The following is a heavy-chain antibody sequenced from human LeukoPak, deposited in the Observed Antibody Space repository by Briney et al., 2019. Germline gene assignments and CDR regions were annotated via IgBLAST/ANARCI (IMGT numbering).Heavy chain of an antibody. CDR3: ARAPGGYYPNAFDI. CDR1: GYSISSGYY. Sequence: MTSETLSLTCTVSGYSISSGYYWGWIRQPPGKGLEWIGSIYHSGSTYYNPSLKSRVTISVDTSKNQFSLKLSSVTAADTAVYYCARAPGGYYPNAFDIWGQGTMVTVSS. J-gene: IGHJ3*02. V-gene: IGHV4-38-2*02. CDR2: IYHSGST. D-gene: IGHD3-22*01.